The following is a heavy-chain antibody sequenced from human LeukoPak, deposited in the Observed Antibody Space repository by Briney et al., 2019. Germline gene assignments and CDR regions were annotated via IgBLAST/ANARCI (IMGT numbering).Heavy chain of an antibody. D-gene: IGHD2-8*02. CDR1: GFSFSSYN. CDR3: ARDPEGSGATYFDY. J-gene: IGHJ4*02. Sequence: GGSLRLSCVASGFSFSSYNMNWVRQAPGKGLEWVSSISRSASNIYYADSVKGRFTISRDNAKNSFYLQMNSLRAEDTAVFYCARDPEGSGATYFDYWGQGTLVTVSS. V-gene: IGHV3-21*01. CDR2: ISRSASNI.